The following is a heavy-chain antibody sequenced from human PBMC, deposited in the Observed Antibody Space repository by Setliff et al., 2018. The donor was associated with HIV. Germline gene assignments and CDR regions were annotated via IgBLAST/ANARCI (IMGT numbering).Heavy chain of an antibody. Sequence: SVKVSCKASGFTFNTSAIQWVRQARGRRLEWIGWIVVGSGNTNYAQKFQERVTITRDMSTSTSYMELTNLRSEDTAVYYCAAQPGVDSSGYYDYYYMDVWAKGTTVTVSS. CDR3: AAQPGVDSSGYYDYYYMDV. J-gene: IGHJ6*03. D-gene: IGHD3-22*01. CDR1: GFTFNTSA. V-gene: IGHV1-58*02. CDR2: IVVGSGNT.